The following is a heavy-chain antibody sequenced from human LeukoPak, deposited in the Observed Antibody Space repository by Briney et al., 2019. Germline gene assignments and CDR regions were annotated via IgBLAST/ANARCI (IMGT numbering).Heavy chain of an antibody. D-gene: IGHD3-16*02. CDR2: INPSGGST. CDR3: ARVKDYDYVWGSYRYTPYFDY. V-gene: IGHV1-46*01. Sequence: ASVKVSCKASGYTFTSYYMHWVRQAPGQGLEWMGIINPSGGSTSYAQKLQGRVTMTTDTSTSTAYMELRSLRSDDTAVYYCARVKDYDYVWGSYRYTPYFDYWGQGTLVTVSS. J-gene: IGHJ4*02. CDR1: GYTFTSYY.